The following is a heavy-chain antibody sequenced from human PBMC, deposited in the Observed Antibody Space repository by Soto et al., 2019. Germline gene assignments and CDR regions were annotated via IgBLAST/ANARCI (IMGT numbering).Heavy chain of an antibody. D-gene: IGHD5-18*01. V-gene: IGHV4-59*01. CDR3: ARDSGQLWPYYYYGMDV. Sequence: QVQLQESGPGLVKPSETLSLTCTVSGGSISSYYWSWIRQPPGKGLEWIGYIYYSGSTNYNPSLKSRVTISVXXSXNXXSLKLSSVTAADTAVYYCARDSGQLWPYYYYGMDVWGQGTTVTVSS. CDR1: GGSISSYY. J-gene: IGHJ6*02. CDR2: IYYSGST.